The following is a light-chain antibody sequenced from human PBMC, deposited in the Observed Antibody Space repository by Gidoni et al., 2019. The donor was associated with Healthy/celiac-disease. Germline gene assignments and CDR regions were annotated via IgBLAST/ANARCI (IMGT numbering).Light chain of an antibody. Sequence: IRMTPSPSSLSASTGDRVTITCRASQGISSYLAWYQQKPGKAPKLLIYAASTLQSGVPSRFSGSGSGTDFTLTISCLQSEDFATYYCQQYYSYPPTFGQGTKVEIK. J-gene: IGKJ1*01. CDR1: QGISSY. CDR3: QQYYSYPPT. CDR2: AAS. V-gene: IGKV1-8*01.